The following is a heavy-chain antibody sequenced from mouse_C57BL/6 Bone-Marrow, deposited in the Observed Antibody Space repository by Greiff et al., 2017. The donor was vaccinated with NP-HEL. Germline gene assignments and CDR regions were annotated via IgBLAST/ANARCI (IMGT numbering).Heavy chain of an antibody. CDR3: ARDVPNYYGSSYWYFDV. J-gene: IGHJ1*03. Sequence: EVHLVESGGGLVQSGRSLRLSCATSGFTFSDFYMEWVRQAPGKGLEWIAASRNKANDYTTEYSASVKGRFIVSRDTSQSILYLQMNALRAEDTAIYYCARDVPNYYGSSYWYFDVWGTGTTVTVSS. CDR1: GFTFSDFY. CDR2: SRNKANDYTT. V-gene: IGHV7-1*01. D-gene: IGHD1-1*01.